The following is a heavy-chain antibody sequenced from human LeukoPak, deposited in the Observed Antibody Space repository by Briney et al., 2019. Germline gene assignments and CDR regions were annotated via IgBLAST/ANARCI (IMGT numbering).Heavy chain of an antibody. J-gene: IGHJ2*01. Sequence: GGSLRLSCEGSGFSVSTKYMNWVRRAPGKGLEWVSILYSGSSTYYTDSVKGRFTVSRDDSKNTLYLHMNSLGVEDTAVYYCARVGDHYHWYLDVWGRGTLVTVSS. V-gene: IGHV3-53*01. D-gene: IGHD3-10*01. CDR3: ARVGDHYHWYLDV. CDR2: LYSGSST. CDR1: GFSVSTKY.